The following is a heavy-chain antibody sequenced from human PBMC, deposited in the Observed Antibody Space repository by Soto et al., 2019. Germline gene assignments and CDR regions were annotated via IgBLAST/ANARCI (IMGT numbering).Heavy chain of an antibody. Sequence: QVQLVESGGGVVQPGRSLRLSCAASGFTFSSYGMHWVRQAPGKWLEWVAVISYDGSNKYYADSVKCRFTISRDSSKNTLYLQLNRLRAEDTAVYYCATDRRKVVVAAPFDYWGQGTLVTVSS. CDR1: GFTFSSYG. J-gene: IGHJ4*02. CDR2: ISYDGSNK. D-gene: IGHD2-15*01. CDR3: ATDRRKVVVAAPFDY. V-gene: IGHV3-30*03.